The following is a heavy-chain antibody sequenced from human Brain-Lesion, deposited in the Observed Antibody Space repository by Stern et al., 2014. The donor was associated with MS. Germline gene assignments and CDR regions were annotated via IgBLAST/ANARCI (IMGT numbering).Heavy chain of an antibody. D-gene: IGHD3-10*01. J-gene: IGHJ6*02. Sequence: VQLVESGPGLVKPSGTLSLTCAVSGASISNTQWWTWVRQSPGKGLEWIGEIYQSGSAHYNPSLRSRVTLSVDRPKNSFSLKLNSVTAADTAVYYCARDPRRGGLSGYYHGMDVWGQGTTVTVSS. CDR2: IYQSGSA. CDR3: ARDPRRGGLSGYYHGMDV. V-gene: IGHV4-4*02. CDR1: GASISNTQW.